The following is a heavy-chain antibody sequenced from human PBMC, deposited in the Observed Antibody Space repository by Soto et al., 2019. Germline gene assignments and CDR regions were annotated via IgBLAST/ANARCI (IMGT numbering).Heavy chain of an antibody. CDR1: GDTCTSYG. CDR2: ISASNGNT. J-gene: IGHJ4*02. V-gene: IGHV1-18*01. CDR3: ERDAPPVDY. Sequence: QVQLVQSGAEVKKPGASVKVSCKASGDTCTSYGISWVRQAPGQGLEWMGWISASNGNTNYAQKLQGRVTMTPATSTSTGYMELRSMRSDDTAVYSWERDAPPVDYWGQGTLVTVSS.